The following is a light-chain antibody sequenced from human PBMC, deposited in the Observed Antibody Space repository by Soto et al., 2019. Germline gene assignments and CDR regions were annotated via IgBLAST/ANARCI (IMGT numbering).Light chain of an antibody. Sequence: EVVLTQSPGTLSLSPGERATLSCRASQSVSSVYLAWYQQKPGQAPSLLIYAASSRATGIPDRFSGSGSGTDFTLIINRLEPEDFAVYYCQHYGTSPPVTFGQGTKLEIK. CDR1: QSVSSVY. CDR2: AAS. J-gene: IGKJ2*01. V-gene: IGKV3-20*01. CDR3: QHYGTSPPVT.